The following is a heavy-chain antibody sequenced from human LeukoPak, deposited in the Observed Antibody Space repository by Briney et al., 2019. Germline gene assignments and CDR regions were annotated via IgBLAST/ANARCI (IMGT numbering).Heavy chain of an antibody. CDR2: INPSGGST. J-gene: IGHJ2*01. D-gene: IGHD5-18*01. CDR3: ARDGMQLWLRGYFDL. Sequence: GASVKVSCKASGYTFTSYYMHWVRQAPGQGLEWMGIINPSGGSTSYAQKFQGRVTMTRDMSTSTVYMELSSLRSEDTAVYYCARDGMQLWLRGYFDLWGRGTLVTASS. CDR1: GYTFTSYY. V-gene: IGHV1-46*01.